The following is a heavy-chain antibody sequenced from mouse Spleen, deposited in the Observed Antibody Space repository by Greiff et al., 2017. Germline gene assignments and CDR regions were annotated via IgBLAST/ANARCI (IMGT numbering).Heavy chain of an antibody. CDR3: ARSTMIKGDFDY. Sequence: EVKLVESGGGLVQPGGSLRLSCATSGFTFTDYYMSWVRQPPGKALEWLGFIRNKANGYTTEYSASVKGRFTISRDNSQSILYLQMNTLRAEDSATYYCARSTMIKGDFDYWGQGTTLTVSS. J-gene: IGHJ2*01. CDR1: GFTFTDYY. D-gene: IGHD2-4*01. V-gene: IGHV7-3*02. CDR2: IRNKANGYTT.